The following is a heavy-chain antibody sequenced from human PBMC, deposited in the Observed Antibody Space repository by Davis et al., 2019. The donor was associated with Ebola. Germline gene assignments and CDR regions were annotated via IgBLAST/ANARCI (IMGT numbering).Heavy chain of an antibody. CDR2: ISSSSSYI. CDR3: ARERAVTFFDY. V-gene: IGHV3-21*01. Sequence: GGSLRLSCAASGFTFSSYWMHWVRQAPGKGLEWVSSISSSSSYIYYADSVKGRFTISRDNAKNSLYLQMNSLRAEDTAVYYCARERAVTFFDYWGQGTLVTVSS. J-gene: IGHJ4*02. CDR1: GFTFSSYW. D-gene: IGHD4-17*01.